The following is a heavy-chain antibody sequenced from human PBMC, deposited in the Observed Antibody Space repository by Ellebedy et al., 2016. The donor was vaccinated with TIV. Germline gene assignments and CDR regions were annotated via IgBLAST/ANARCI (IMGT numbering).Heavy chain of an antibody. V-gene: IGHV3-23*01. CDR3: AKAQGLTGFFDY. J-gene: IGHJ4*02. D-gene: IGHD7-27*01. Sequence: GGSLRLSCAASGFTFSSYAMHRVRQAPGKGLEWVSGISGSGGSTYYADSVKGRFTLSRDNSKNTLYLQMNSLRAEGTAVYYCAKAQGLTGFFDYWGQGTLVTVSS. CDR2: ISGSGGST. CDR1: GFTFSSYA.